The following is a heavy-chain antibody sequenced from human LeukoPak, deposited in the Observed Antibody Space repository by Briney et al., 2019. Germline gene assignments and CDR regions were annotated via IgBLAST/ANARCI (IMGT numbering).Heavy chain of an antibody. V-gene: IGHV3-30*02. Sequence: PGGSLRLSCAASGLTFSTSGMHWVRQAPSKGLEWVAFIQYDESDKYYADSVRGRFTISRDNSKNTLYLQMNSLRAEDTAVYYCAREGGITVAGKFDSWGQGNLVTVSS. D-gene: IGHD6-19*01. CDR3: AREGGITVAGKFDS. CDR2: IQYDESDK. CDR1: GLTFSTSG. J-gene: IGHJ4*02.